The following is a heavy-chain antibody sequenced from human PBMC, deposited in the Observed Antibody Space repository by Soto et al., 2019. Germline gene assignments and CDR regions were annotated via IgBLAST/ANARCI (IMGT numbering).Heavy chain of an antibody. CDR2: ISYSGST. CDR3: ARDWDSSGLFDP. Sequence: QVQLQESGPGPVKPSETLSLTCSVSGASITTYYWSWIRQPPGKGLEWIGSISYSGSTKYNPSLESRVMISLDTSKNQFSLRLTSVTAADTALYYCARDWDSSGLFDPWGQGALVTVSS. V-gene: IGHV4-59*01. CDR1: GASITTYY. J-gene: IGHJ5*02. D-gene: IGHD3-10*01.